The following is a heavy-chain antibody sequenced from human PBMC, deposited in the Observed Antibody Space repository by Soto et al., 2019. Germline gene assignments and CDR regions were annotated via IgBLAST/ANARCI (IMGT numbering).Heavy chain of an antibody. CDR1: GFTFSSYS. J-gene: IGHJ6*02. V-gene: IGHV3-21*01. Sequence: GGSLRLSCAASGFTFSSYSMNWVRQAPGKGLEWVSSIISSSSYIYYADSVMGQFTISRDNAKNSLYLQLNSLRAEDTAVYYCARLRDYYDFWSGPDYYYGMDVWGQGTTVTVSS. CDR3: ARLRDYYDFWSGPDYYYGMDV. D-gene: IGHD3-3*01. CDR2: IISSSSYI.